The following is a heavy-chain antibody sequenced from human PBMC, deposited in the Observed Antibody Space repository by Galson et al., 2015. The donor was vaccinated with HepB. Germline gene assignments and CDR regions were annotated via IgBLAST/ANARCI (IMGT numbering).Heavy chain of an antibody. J-gene: IGHJ4*02. D-gene: IGHD6-19*01. CDR2: ISWNSGSI. CDR1: GFTFDDYD. Sequence: SLRLSCADSGFTFDDYDMHWVRQAPGKGLEWVSGISWNSGSIGYADSVKGRFTISRDNAKNSLYLQMNSLRAEDTALYYCAKASLPHSSGWENDYWGQGTLVTVSS. V-gene: IGHV3-9*01. CDR3: AKASLPHSSGWENDY.